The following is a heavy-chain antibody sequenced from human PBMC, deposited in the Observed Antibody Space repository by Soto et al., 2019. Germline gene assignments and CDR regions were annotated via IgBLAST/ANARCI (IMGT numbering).Heavy chain of an antibody. CDR1: GFTFSSYS. D-gene: IGHD1-26*01. Sequence: EVQLVESGGGLVKPGGSLRLSCAASGFTFSSYSINWVRQAPGKGLEWVSSISSSSSYIYYADSVKGRFTISRDNAKNSVSLQLNSLRAEDTAVYYCARVIRAGGPTEIDALDIWGQGTMVTVSS. CDR3: ARVIRAGGPTEIDALDI. CDR2: ISSSSSYI. J-gene: IGHJ3*02. V-gene: IGHV3-21*01.